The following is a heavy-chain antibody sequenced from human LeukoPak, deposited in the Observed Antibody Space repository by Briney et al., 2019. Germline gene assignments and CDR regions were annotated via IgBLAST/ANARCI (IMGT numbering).Heavy chain of an antibody. CDR3: ARLDWSGFFLDY. Sequence: SETLSLTCIVSNDSFRSYHWNWVRQSPGKGLEWIADINDSGTTNYNPSLKSRVTISVDTSKNEFSLQLNSVTAADTAVFYCARLDWSGFFLDYWGQGILVTVSS. CDR2: INDSGTT. D-gene: IGHD3-3*01. CDR1: NDSFRSYH. V-gene: IGHV4-59*08. J-gene: IGHJ4*02.